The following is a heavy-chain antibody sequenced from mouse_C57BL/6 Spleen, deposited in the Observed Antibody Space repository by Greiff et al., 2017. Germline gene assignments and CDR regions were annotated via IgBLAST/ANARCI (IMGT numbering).Heavy chain of an antibody. V-gene: IGHV5-9*01. CDR1: GFTFSSYT. D-gene: IGHD2-4*01. Sequence: EVQVVESGGGLVKPGGSLKLSCAASGFTFSSYTMSWVRQTPEKRLEWVATISGGGGNTYYPDSVKGRFTISRDNAKNTLYLQMSSLRSEDTALYYCARQPIYYDYGDRGAMDYWGQGTSVTVSS. CDR2: ISGGGGNT. CDR3: ARQPIYYDYGDRGAMDY. J-gene: IGHJ4*01.